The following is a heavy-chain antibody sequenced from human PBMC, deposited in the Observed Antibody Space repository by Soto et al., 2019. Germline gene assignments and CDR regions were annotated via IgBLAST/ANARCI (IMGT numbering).Heavy chain of an antibody. CDR2: ISPGDSDT. V-gene: IGHV5-51*01. CDR3: ARHKHFSDPLSAPLDF. Sequence: GESLKISCRTSGYSFTTYWIAWVRQMPGKGLEWVGIISPGDSDTRYSPSFQGQVTISAAKSISTAYLQWNSLTASDTAIYYCARHKHFSDPLSAPLDFWGQGTLVTVSS. CDR1: GYSFTTYW. J-gene: IGHJ4*02. D-gene: IGHD3-3*02.